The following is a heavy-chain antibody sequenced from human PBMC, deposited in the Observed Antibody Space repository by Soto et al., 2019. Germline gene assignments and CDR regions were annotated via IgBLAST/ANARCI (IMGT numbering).Heavy chain of an antibody. Sequence: QVHLVQSGAEVKKPGASVKVSCKASGYTFTSYGITWVRQAPGQGLEWMGWISAHNGNTDYAQKLQGRVIVTRDTSTSTASPELRSLRSDDTAVYYCARGRYGDYWGQGALVTVSS. CDR3: ARGRYGDY. V-gene: IGHV1-18*01. CDR2: ISAHNGNT. J-gene: IGHJ4*02. CDR1: GYTFTSYG. D-gene: IGHD1-1*01.